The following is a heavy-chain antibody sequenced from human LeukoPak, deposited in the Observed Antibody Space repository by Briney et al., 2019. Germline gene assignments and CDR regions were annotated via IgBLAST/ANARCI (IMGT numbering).Heavy chain of an antibody. V-gene: IGHV4-34*01. CDR1: GGSRSGYY. CDR3: AREGNWFDP. J-gene: IGHJ5*02. CDR2: INHSGST. Sequence: SETLSLTCAVSGGSRSGYYWTWIRQPPGKGLEWIGEINHSGSTNYNPSLKSRVTISVDTSKNQFSLKLSSVTAADTAVYYCAREGNWFDPWGQGTLVTVSS.